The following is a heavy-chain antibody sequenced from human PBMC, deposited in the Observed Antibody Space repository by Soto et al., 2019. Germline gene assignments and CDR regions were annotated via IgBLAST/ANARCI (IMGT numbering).Heavy chain of an antibody. Sequence: ASVKVSCKASGYTFTSYGISWVRQAPGQGLEWMGWISAYNGNTNYAQKLQDSVTMTTDTSTSTAYMELRSLRSDDTAVYYCSRVSATRGRGHHYNWSDPWGQGTLVTVSS. CDR3: SRVSATRGRGHHYNWSDP. V-gene: IGHV1-18*01. CDR1: GYTFTSYG. D-gene: IGHD2-15*01. CDR2: ISAYNGNT. J-gene: IGHJ5*02.